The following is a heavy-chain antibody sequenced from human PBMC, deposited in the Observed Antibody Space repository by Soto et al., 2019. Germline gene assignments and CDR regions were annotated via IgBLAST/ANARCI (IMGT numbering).Heavy chain of an antibody. V-gene: IGHV4-34*01. J-gene: IGHJ4*02. Sequence: SETLSLTCAVYGGSFSNYYWSWIRQPPGKGLEWIGEINQSGITNYNPSLKSRVTISEDASKNQFSLKLSSVTAADTAVYYCARGNGIASRPADYWGQGTLVTSPQ. D-gene: IGHD6-13*01. CDR2: INQSGIT. CDR1: GGSFSNYY. CDR3: ARGNGIASRPADY.